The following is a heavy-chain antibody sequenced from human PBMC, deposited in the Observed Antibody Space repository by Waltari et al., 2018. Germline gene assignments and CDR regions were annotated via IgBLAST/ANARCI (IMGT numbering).Heavy chain of an antibody. V-gene: IGHV1-69*05. D-gene: IGHD2-2*01. J-gene: IGHJ4*02. CDR2: IIPIFGTA. CDR1: GGTFSSYA. CDR3: ARAGWGNIVVVPAAFDY. Sequence: QVQLVQSGAEVKKPGSSVKVSCKASGGTFSSYAISWVRQAPGQGLEWMGGIIPIFGTANYAQKFQGRVTITTDESASTAYMELSSLRSEDMAVYYCARAGWGNIVVVPAAFDYWGQGTLVTVSS.